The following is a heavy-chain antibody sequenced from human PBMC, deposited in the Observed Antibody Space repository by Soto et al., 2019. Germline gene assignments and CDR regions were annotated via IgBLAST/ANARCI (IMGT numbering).Heavy chain of an antibody. V-gene: IGHV4-34*01. CDR1: GGSLSVYY. Sequence: SETLSLTCAVYGGSLSVYYWNWIRQPPGKGLEWIGEINHSGTTNYNPSLKSRVTISVDTSKNQFSLKLSSVTAADTAVYYCARAVVLRFLNGGGQGTLVTVS. CDR3: ARAVVLRFLNG. CDR2: INHSGTT. D-gene: IGHD3-3*01. J-gene: IGHJ4*02.